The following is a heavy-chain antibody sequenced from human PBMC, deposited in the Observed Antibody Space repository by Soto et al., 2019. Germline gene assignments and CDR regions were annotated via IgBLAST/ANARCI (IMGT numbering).Heavy chain of an antibody. D-gene: IGHD5-12*01. CDR2: IYYSGST. J-gene: IGHJ4*02. CDR3: ARIKEGYGYNYCYFDY. V-gene: IGHV4-39*01. CDR1: GGSISSSSDY. Sequence: QLQLQESGPGLVKPSETLSLTCTVSGGSISSSSDYCGWIRQPPGKGLEWIGSIYYSGSTYYNPSVKSRVTISVDTSKNQFSLKLRSVNAADTAVYYCARIKEGYGYNYCYFDYWGQGTLVTVSS.